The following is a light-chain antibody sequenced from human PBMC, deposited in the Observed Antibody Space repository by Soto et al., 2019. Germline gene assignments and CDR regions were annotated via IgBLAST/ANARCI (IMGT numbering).Light chain of an antibody. CDR3: TSYTASSTYVL. V-gene: IGLV2-14*01. CDR1: SSDVGGYNY. J-gene: IGLJ2*01. Sequence: QSALTQPASVSGSPGQSITISCTGTSSDVGGYNYVSWYQQHPGKAPKLMIYDVSNRPSGVSNRFSGSKSGNTASLTISGLQAEDEADYYCTSYTASSTYVLFGGGTQLTV. CDR2: DVS.